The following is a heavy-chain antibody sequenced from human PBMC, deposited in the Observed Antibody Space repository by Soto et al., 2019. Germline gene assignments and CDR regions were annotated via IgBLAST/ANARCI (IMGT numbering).Heavy chain of an antibody. J-gene: IGHJ5*02. CDR3: ARTPFDILTGYDPHWFDP. CDR1: GYTFTSYY. Sequence: GASVKVSCKASGYTFTSYYMHWVRQAPGQGLGWMGIINPSGGSTSYAQKFQGRVTMTRDTSTSTVYMELSSLRSEDTAVYYCARTPFDILTGYDPHWFDPWGQGTLVTVSS. D-gene: IGHD3-9*01. CDR2: INPSGGST. V-gene: IGHV1-46*01.